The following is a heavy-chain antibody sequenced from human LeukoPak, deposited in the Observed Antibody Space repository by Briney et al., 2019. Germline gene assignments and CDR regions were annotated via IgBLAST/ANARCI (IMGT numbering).Heavy chain of an antibody. CDR2: IVPMPDIT. CDR3: ARASDLVTTWDYFDS. J-gene: IGHJ4*02. Sequence: SVKVSCKASGGTFRSGSINWVRQAPGQGLEWMGTIVPMPDITTYSQTFQGRVTITADKSTSTAYMELSSLTSEDTAVYYCARASDLVTTWDYFDSWGQGSLVIVSS. CDR1: GGTFRSGS. V-gene: IGHV1-69*02. D-gene: IGHD4-17*01.